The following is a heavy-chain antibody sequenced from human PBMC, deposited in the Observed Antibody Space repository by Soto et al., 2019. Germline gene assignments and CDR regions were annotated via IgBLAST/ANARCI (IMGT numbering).Heavy chain of an antibody. CDR2: IIPILGIA. CDR1: GGTFSSYT. CDR3: ARGYRVAVAGTAITYFDY. D-gene: IGHD6-19*01. Sequence: QVQLVQSGAEVKKPGSSVKVSCKASGGTFSSYTISWVRQAPGHGLEWMGRIIPILGIANYAQKFKGRVTITADKSTSTAYMELSSLRSEDTAVYYCARGYRVAVAGTAITYFDYWGQGTLVTVSS. J-gene: IGHJ4*02. V-gene: IGHV1-69*02.